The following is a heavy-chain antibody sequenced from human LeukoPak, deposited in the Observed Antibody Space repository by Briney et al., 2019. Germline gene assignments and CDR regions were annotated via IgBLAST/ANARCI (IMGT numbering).Heavy chain of an antibody. J-gene: IGHJ6*02. CDR1: GYTFTSYT. CDR3: ARPGVPAATYYYYYHGMDV. CDR2: INTNTGNP. V-gene: IGHV7-4-1*02. Sequence: ASVKVSCKASGYTFTSYTMNWVRQAPGHGLEWMGWINTNTGNPAYAQGFTGRFVFSLDTSVSTAYLQISSLKAEDTAVYYCARPGVPAATYYYYYHGMDVWGQGTTVTVSS. D-gene: IGHD2-2*01.